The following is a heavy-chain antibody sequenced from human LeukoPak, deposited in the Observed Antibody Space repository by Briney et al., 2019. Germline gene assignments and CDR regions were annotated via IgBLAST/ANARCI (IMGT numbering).Heavy chain of an antibody. CDR2: IFSSGST. J-gene: IGHJ4*02. V-gene: IGHV3-53*01. CDR3: AREGYTNGWYRN. CDR1: GCTSSTHG. D-gene: IGHD6-19*01. Sequence: GRSLRLSCAASGCTSSTHGIYWVRQAPGKGLEWVSVIFSSGSTYYADSVKGRFTISRDNSKNTLYLQMNSLRAEDTAVYFCAREGYTNGWYRNWGQGTLVTVSS.